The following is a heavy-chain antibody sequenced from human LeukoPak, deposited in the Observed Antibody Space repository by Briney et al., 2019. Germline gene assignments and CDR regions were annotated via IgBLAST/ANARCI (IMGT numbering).Heavy chain of an antibody. J-gene: IGHJ5*02. D-gene: IGHD1-26*01. Sequence: GGSLRLSCAASGFTFGRYAMHWLRQAPGKGLEWVAVIAYDGSNKYSADSLKGQGRFTISRDNSKNTLYLQMNSLRAEDTAIYYCAKKYSTGLDPWGQGTLVTVSS. CDR2: IAYDGSNK. CDR3: AKKYSTGLDP. CDR1: GFTFGRYA. V-gene: IGHV3-30*18.